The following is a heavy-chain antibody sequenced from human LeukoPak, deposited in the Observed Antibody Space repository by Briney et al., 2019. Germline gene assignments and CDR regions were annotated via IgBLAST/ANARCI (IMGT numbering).Heavy chain of an antibody. J-gene: IGHJ5*02. CDR1: GGSISSYY. CDR3: VRGPRVEDRGWFDP. D-gene: IGHD2-15*01. Sequence: SETLSLTCTVSGGSISSYYWSWIRQPPGKGLEWIGYIYYSGSTNYNPSLKSRVTISVDTSKNQFSLKLSSVTAADTAVYYCVRGPRVEDRGWFDPWGQGTLVTVSS. CDR2: IYYSGST. V-gene: IGHV4-59*01.